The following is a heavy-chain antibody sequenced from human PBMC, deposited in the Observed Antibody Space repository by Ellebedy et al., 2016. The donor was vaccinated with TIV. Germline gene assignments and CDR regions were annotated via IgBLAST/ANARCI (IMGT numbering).Heavy chain of an antibody. V-gene: IGHV3-33*01. CDR2: IWSDGNNK. D-gene: IGHD2/OR15-2a*01. CDR1: GFTFSSYG. CDR3: ATRAVPTTSKKYYLDY. J-gene: IGHJ4*02. Sequence: GESLKISXAASGFTFSSYGMHWVRQTPGKGLQWVAVIWSDGNNKYYADSVKGRFTISRDNSKNTLYLQMDSLRAEDTAVYYCATRAVPTTSKKYYLDYWGQGTLVTVSS.